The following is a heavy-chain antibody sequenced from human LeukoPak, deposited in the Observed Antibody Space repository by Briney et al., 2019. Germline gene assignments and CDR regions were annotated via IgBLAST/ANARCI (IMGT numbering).Heavy chain of an antibody. CDR2: INHSGST. V-gene: IGHV4-34*01. CDR3: ARGVVVTATPGYFDL. CDR1: GXSFXXYY. Sequence: SETLSLTCAVYGXSFXXYYXXWXXXPXGXGLXWIXXINHSGSTNYNPSLKSRVTISVDTSKNQFSLKLSSVTAADTAVYYCARGVVVTATPGYFDLWGRGTLVTVSS. J-gene: IGHJ2*01. D-gene: IGHD2-21*02.